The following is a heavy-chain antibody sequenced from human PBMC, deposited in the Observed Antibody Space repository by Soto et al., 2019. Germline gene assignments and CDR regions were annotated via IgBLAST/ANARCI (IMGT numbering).Heavy chain of an antibody. CDR2: ISSSSSYI. CDR1: GFTFSSYS. J-gene: IGHJ6*02. CDR3: ARGGEGGYYDFWSGYYPSSAGMDV. V-gene: IGHV3-21*01. D-gene: IGHD3-3*01. Sequence: GGSLRLSCAASGFTFSSYSMNWDRQAPGEGLEWVSSISSSSSYIYYADSVKGRFTISRDNAKNSLYLQMNSLRAEDTAVYYCARGGEGGYYDFWSGYYPSSAGMDVWGQGTTVTVSS.